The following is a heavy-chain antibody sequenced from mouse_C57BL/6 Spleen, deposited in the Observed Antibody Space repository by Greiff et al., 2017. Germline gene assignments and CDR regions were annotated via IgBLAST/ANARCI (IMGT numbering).Heavy chain of an antibody. CDR1: GYAFSSYW. CDR3: ARRDYGSSPFYY. J-gene: IGHJ2*01. V-gene: IGHV1-80*01. Sequence: VQLQQSGAELVKPGASVKISCKASGYAFSSYWMNWVKQRPGKGLEGIGQIYPGDGDTTYNGKFKGKATLTADKSSSTAYMQLSSLTSEDSAVYFCARRDYGSSPFYYWGQGTTLTVSS. D-gene: IGHD1-1*01. CDR2: IYPGDGDT.